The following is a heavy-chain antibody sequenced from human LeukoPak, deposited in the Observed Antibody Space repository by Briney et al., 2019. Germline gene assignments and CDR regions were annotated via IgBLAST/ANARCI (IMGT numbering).Heavy chain of an antibody. J-gene: IGHJ3*02. Sequence: PSETLSLTCTVSGGSISSYYWSWIRQPPGKGLEWMGYIYYSGSTNYNPSLKSRVTISVDTSKNQCSLKLSSVTAADTAVYYCAREGWYYYDSSGENAFDIWGQGTMVTVSS. CDR3: AREGWYYYDSSGENAFDI. CDR2: IYYSGST. CDR1: GGSISSYY. V-gene: IGHV4-59*01. D-gene: IGHD3-22*01.